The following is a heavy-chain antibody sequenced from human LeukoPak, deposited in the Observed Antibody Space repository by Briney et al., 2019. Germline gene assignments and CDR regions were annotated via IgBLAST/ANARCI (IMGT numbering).Heavy chain of an antibody. CDR1: GFTVSSNY. CDR2: IYSGGST. V-gene: IGHV3-53*01. Sequence: GGSLRLSCAASGFTVSSNYMSWVRQAPGKGLEWVSVIYSGGSTYYADSVKGRFTISRDNSTNTLYLQMNSLRAEDTAVYYCATQSGRSSYYFDYWGQGTLVTVSS. J-gene: IGHJ4*02. D-gene: IGHD1-26*01. CDR3: ATQSGRSSYYFDY.